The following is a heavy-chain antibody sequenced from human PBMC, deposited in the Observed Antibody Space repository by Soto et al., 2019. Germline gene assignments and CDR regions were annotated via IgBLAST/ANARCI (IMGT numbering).Heavy chain of an antibody. J-gene: IGHJ4*02. CDR1: GGTFSSYA. CDR3: ARETPPSWDGRLYYFDY. D-gene: IGHD1-26*01. V-gene: IGHV1-69*13. CDR2: IIPIFGTA. Sequence: ASVKVSCKASGGTFSSYAISWVRQAPGQGLEWMGGIIPIFGTANYAQKFQGRVTITADESTSTAYMELSSLRSEDTAVYYCARETPPSWDGRLYYFDYSGQRSLVTVSS.